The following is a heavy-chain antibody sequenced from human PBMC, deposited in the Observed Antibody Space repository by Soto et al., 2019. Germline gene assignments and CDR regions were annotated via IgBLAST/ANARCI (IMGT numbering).Heavy chain of an antibody. CDR3: ARDSIAASYYYMDV. Sequence: SETLSLTCTVSGGSISSDYWSWIRQPPGKGLEWIGYIYYSGSTNYNPSLKSRVTISVDTSKNQFSLKLSSVTAADTAVYYCARDSIAASYYYMDVWGKGTTVTVSS. J-gene: IGHJ6*03. V-gene: IGHV4-59*08. CDR2: IYYSGST. D-gene: IGHD6-13*01. CDR1: GGSISSDY.